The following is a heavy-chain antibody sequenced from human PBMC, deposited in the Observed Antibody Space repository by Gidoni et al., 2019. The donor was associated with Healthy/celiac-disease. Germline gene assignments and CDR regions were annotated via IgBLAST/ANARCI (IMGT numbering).Heavy chain of an antibody. CDR3: ARDSSGYRDY. J-gene: IGHJ4*02. V-gene: IGHV3-7*04. CDR2: RKQDGSEK. CDR1: GFTFRRYW. D-gene: IGHD3-3*01. Sequence: EVQLVESGGGLVQPGGSLRLSCAASGFTFRRYWMSWVRQAPGKGLEWVANRKQDGSEKYYVDSVKGRFTISRDNAKNSLYLQMNSLRAEDTAVYYCARDSSGYRDYWGQGILVTVSS.